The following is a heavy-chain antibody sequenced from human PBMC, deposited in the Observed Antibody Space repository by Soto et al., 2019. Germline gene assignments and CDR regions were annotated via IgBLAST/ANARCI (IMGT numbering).Heavy chain of an antibody. CDR2: IKSNADGGKI. D-gene: IGHD2-8*01. V-gene: IGHV3-15*01. J-gene: IGHJ4*02. Sequence: GGSLRLSCSVSGFTVTNAWMSWVRQAPGRGLEWVCRIKSNADGGKIDYAAPVKGRFTISRYASTNTLYLQMNSLKTDDTAVYYCTTDPGGGVTHRDVRDXWGQVTLVTASX. CDR1: GFTVTNAW. CDR3: TTDPGGGVTHRDVRDX.